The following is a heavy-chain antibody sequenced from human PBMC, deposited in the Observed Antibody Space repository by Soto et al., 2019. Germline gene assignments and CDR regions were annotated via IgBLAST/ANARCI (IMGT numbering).Heavy chain of an antibody. D-gene: IGHD6-6*01. J-gene: IGHJ4*02. CDR2: IYYSGST. Sequence: SETLSLTCTVSGGSISSYYWSWIRQPPGKGLEWIGYIYYSGSTNYNPSLKSRVTISVDTSKNQFSLKLSSVTAADTAVYYCARDSPLGGSSWFDYWGQGTLVTVSS. CDR3: ARDSPLGGSSWFDY. V-gene: IGHV4-59*01. CDR1: GGSISSYY.